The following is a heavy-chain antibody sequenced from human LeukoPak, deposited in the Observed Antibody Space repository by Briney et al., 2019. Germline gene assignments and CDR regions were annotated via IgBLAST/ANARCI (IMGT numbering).Heavy chain of an antibody. CDR2: ISYDGSNK. Sequence: PGGSLRLSCAASGFTFSSYAMHWVRQAPGKGLEWVAVISYDGSNKYYADSVKGRFTISRGNSKNTLYLQMNSLRAEDTAVYYCARDPTRRQSYYDILTGSPNWFDPWGQGTLVTVSS. V-gene: IGHV3-30-3*01. D-gene: IGHD3-9*01. J-gene: IGHJ5*02. CDR3: ARDPTRRQSYYDILTGSPNWFDP. CDR1: GFTFSSYA.